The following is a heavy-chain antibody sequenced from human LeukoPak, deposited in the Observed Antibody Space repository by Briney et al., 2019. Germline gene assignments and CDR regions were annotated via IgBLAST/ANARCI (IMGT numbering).Heavy chain of an antibody. V-gene: IGHV3-30-3*01. D-gene: IGHD3-3*01. CDR1: GFTFSSYA. CDR2: ISYDGSNK. Sequence: GGSLRLSCAASGFTFSSYAMHWVRQAPGKGLEWVAVISYDGSNKYYADSVKGRFTISRDNSKNTLYLQMNSLRAEDTAVYYCARSAQSDFWSGFIYYYYYMDVWGKGTTVTVSS. CDR3: ARSAQSDFWSGFIYYYYYMDV. J-gene: IGHJ6*03.